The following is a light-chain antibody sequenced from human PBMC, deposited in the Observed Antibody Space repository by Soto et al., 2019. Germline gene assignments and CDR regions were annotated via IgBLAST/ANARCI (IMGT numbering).Light chain of an antibody. Sequence: QLVLTQPPSASGTPGQRVTISCSGSSSNTGSNYVYWYQQLPGTAPKLLIYRIDQRPSGVPDRFSGSKSGTSASLAISGLRSEDEADYYCAAWDDSLSGWVFGGGTKLTVL. CDR2: RID. V-gene: IGLV1-47*01. J-gene: IGLJ3*02. CDR3: AAWDDSLSGWV. CDR1: SSNTGSNY.